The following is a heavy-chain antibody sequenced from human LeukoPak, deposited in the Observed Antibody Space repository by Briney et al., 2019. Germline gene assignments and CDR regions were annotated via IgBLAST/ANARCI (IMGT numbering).Heavy chain of an antibody. CDR2: IIHIFGIA. Sequence: SVSVSFKASGGTFINYAISWVRQAPGQGREWMGRIIHIFGIANYPQKFQGRVTITADKSTSTDYMELRGQRTEDTAVDYSGRSPEGGGIWGQETLVTVSS. D-gene: IGHD3-16*01. CDR3: GRSPEGGGI. J-gene: IGHJ4*02. V-gene: IGHV1-69*17. CDR1: GGTFINYA.